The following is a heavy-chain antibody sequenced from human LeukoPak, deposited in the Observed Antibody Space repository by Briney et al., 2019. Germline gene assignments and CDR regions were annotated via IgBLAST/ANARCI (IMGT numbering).Heavy chain of an antibody. J-gene: IGHJ4*02. CDR2: ISSSSSYI. CDR3: VRDPWGRLGY. Sequence: GGSLRLSCAASGFTFSSYSMNWVRQAPGKGLEWVSSISSSSSYIYYADSVKGRFTISRDDAKNSLYLQMNSLRAEDTAVYYCVRDPWGRLGYWGQGTLVTVSS. D-gene: IGHD1-26*01. V-gene: IGHV3-21*01. CDR1: GFTFSSYS.